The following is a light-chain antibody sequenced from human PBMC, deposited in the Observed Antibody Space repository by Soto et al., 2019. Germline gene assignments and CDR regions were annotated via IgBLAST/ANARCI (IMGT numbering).Light chain of an antibody. CDR3: QQRSHWPT. Sequence: EIKVEKTRATVCWSGEERGTRSCRASHSISSYLAWYQQKPGQAPRLLIYDASNRATGIPARFSGSGSGTDYTLSIRSLAPEDFSVYYCQQRSHWPTFAQGTRLEIK. J-gene: IGKJ5*01. V-gene: IGKV3-11*01. CDR1: HSISSY. CDR2: DAS.